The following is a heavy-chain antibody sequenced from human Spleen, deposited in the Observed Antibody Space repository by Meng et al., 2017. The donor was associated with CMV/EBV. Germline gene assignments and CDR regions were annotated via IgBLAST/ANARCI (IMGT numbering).Heavy chain of an antibody. D-gene: IGHD6-13*01. CDR1: GYNFTNFD. CDR2: MNPNSGDT. J-gene: IGHJ5*02. CDR3: AREAAAGLDP. V-gene: IGHV1-8*01. Sequence: QVQLVQSGAEVKKPGASVKVSCKASGYNFTNFDLTWVRQATGQGLQWMGWMNPNSGDTGYAQNFRGRVTMTRDTSISTAYMELSSLRSDDTAVYYCAREAAAGLDPWGQGTLVTVSS.